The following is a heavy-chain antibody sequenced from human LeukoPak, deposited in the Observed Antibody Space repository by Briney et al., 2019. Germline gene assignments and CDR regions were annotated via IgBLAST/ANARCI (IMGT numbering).Heavy chain of an antibody. V-gene: IGHV3-23*01. CDR2: ISGRDGST. J-gene: IGHJ4*02. Sequence: GGSLRLSCAASGFTFSSYAMTWVRQAPRKGLEWVSTISGRDGSTFYADSVKGRFTISRDNAKNSLYLQMNSLRDEDTAVYYCARVRENYVWGSFPFDYWGQGTLVTVSS. CDR1: GFTFSSYA. CDR3: ARVRENYVWGSFPFDY. D-gene: IGHD3-16*01.